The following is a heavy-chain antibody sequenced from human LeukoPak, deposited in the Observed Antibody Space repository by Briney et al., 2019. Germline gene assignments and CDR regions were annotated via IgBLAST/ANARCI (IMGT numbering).Heavy chain of an antibody. V-gene: IGHV4-61*05. CDR1: GGSITSTNYY. CDR3: ARGTSGYSYGPNRGYYYMDV. CDR2: IYYSGST. D-gene: IGHD5-18*01. Sequence: PSETLSLTCIVSGGSITSTNYYWGWIRQPPGKGLEWIGYIYYSGSTNYNPSLKSRVTISVDTSRNQFSLKLSSVTAADTAVYYCARGTSGYSYGPNRGYYYMDVWGKGTTVTISS. J-gene: IGHJ6*03.